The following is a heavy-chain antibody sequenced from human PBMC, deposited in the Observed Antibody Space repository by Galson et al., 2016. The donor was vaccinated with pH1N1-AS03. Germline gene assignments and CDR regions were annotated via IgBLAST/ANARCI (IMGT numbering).Heavy chain of an antibody. CDR3: AKLRRGPWYLDL. J-gene: IGHJ2*01. CDR2: FYYIANT. Sequence: ETLSLTCTVSGGSIGVSYWSWIRQSPGRGVEWIGYFYYIANTKYNPSLKSRVTISVDTSKNQFSLNLTSVTAADTAVYYCAKLRRGPWYLDLWGRGTMVTVTS. CDR1: GGSIGVSY. V-gene: IGHV4-59*12. D-gene: IGHD4-17*01.